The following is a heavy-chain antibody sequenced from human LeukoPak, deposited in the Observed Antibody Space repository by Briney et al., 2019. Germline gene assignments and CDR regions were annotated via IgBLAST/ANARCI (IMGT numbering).Heavy chain of an antibody. CDR1: GXSVSRGSYY. CDR2: IYYSGST. J-gene: IGHJ5*02. D-gene: IGHD2-15*01. Sequence: PSGTLSLTCTVSGXSVSRGSYYWSWIRQPPGKGLEWIGYIYYSGSTNYNPSLKSRVTISVDTSKNQFSLKLSSVTAADTAVYYCARDPRSSGYCSGGSCSDWFDPWGQGTLVTVSS. V-gene: IGHV4-61*01. CDR3: ARDPRSSGYCSGGSCSDWFDP.